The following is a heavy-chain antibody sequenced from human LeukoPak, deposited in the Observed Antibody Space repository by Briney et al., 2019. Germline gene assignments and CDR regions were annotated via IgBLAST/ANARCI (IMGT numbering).Heavy chain of an antibody. V-gene: IGHV1-2*06. Sequence: HGASVKVSCKASGYTFTSHYMHWVRQAPGQGLEWMGRINPNSGGTNYAQKFQGRVTMTRDTSISTAYMELSRLRSDDTAVYYCASPLVGATQDYWGQGTLVTVSS. CDR1: GYTFTSHY. CDR3: ASPLVGATQDY. CDR2: INPNSGGT. D-gene: IGHD1-26*01. J-gene: IGHJ4*02.